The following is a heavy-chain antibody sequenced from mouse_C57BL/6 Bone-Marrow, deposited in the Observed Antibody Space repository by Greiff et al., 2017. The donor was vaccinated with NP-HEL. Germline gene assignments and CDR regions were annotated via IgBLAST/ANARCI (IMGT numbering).Heavy chain of an antibody. J-gene: IGHJ1*03. CDR3: AIITTVVAPYFDV. V-gene: IGHV1-64*01. D-gene: IGHD1-1*01. CDR1: GYTFTSYW. CDR2: IHPNSGST. Sequence: VQLQQPGAELVKPGASVKLSCKASGYTFTSYWMHWVKQRPGQGLEWIGMIHPNSGSTNYNEKFKSKATLTVDKSSSTAYMQLSSLTSEDSAVYYCAIITTVVAPYFDVWGTGTTVTVSS.